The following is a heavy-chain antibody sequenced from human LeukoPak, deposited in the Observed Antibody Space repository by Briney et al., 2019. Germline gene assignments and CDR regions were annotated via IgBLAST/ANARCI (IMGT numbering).Heavy chain of an antibody. V-gene: IGHV3-11*01. CDR3: ARAGIGYYDSSGYYRYDAFDI. D-gene: IGHD3-22*01. J-gene: IGHJ3*02. CDR2: ISSSGSTI. Sequence: GSLRLSCAASGFTFSDYYMCWIRQAPGKGLEWVSYISSSGSTIYYADSVKGRFTISRDNAKNSLYLQMNSLRAEDTAVYYCARAGIGYYDSSGYYRYDAFDIWGQGTMVTVSS. CDR1: GFTFSDYY.